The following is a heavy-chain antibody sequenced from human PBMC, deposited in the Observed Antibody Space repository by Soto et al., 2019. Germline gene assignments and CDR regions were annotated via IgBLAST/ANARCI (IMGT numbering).Heavy chain of an antibody. D-gene: IGHD3-9*01. Sequence: SETLSLTCTVSGGSISSYYWSWIRQPPGKGLEWIGYIYYSGSTNYNPSLKSRVTISVDTSKNQFSLKLSSVTAADTAVYYCARETYDILTGYYMPFDYWGQGTLVTVS. V-gene: IGHV4-59*01. CDR3: ARETYDILTGYYMPFDY. CDR2: IYYSGST. CDR1: GGSISSYY. J-gene: IGHJ4*02.